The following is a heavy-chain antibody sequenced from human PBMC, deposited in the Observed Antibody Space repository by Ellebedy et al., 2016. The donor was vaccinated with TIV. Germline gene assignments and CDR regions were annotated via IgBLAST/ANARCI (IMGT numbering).Heavy chain of an antibody. CDR3: ARTDCSGRSCYSFFNH. CDR2: QHSTDIP. CDR1: GFTVSSNY. V-gene: IGHV3-53*01. Sequence: GGSLRLYCVASGFTVSSNYMFWVRQAPGKGLEWVALQHSTDIPYYADSVRGRFTVSRDDSQNKLFLQMNNLRGDDTAVYYCARTDCSGRSCYSFFNHWGQGTLVTVSS. D-gene: IGHD2-8*02. J-gene: IGHJ1*01.